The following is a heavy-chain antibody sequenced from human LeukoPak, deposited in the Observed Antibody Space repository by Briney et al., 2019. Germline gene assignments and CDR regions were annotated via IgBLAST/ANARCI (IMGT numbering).Heavy chain of an antibody. CDR2: VYYSGST. CDR1: GGSISSSNYY. J-gene: IGHJ4*02. V-gene: IGHV4-39*07. Sequence: PSETLSLTCSVSGGSISSSNYYWGWIRQPPGKGLEWIGSVYYSGSTYYNPSLKSRVTISVDTSKNQFSLKLNSVTAADTAVYYCGRDGRYTYGQGGFDYWGQGTLVTVSS. CDR3: GRDGRYTYGQGGFDY. D-gene: IGHD5-18*01.